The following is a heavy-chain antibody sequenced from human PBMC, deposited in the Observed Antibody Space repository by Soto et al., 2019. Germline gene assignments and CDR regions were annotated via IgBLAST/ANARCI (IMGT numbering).Heavy chain of an antibody. Sequence: PGGSLRLFCAASGFTFSDYGMSWVRQAPGKGLEWVSSISGSGSSTYSADSVKGRFTISRDNSRNLLYLQMNSLRAEDTAVYFCAKVGPYYDLNWFDPWGQGTLVTVSS. D-gene: IGHD3-3*01. V-gene: IGHV3-23*01. J-gene: IGHJ5*02. CDR3: AKVGPYYDLNWFDP. CDR1: GFTFSDYG. CDR2: ISGSGSST.